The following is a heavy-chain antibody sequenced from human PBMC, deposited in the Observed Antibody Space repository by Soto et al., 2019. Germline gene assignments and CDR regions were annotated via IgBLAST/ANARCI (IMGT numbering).Heavy chain of an antibody. V-gene: IGHV3-49*03. CDR3: TRVSSEYGDYFDY. CDR2: IRSKAYGGTT. CDR1: GFTFGDYA. J-gene: IGHJ4*02. D-gene: IGHD4-17*01. Sequence: GGSLRLSCTASGFTFGDYAMSWFRQAPGKGLEWVGFIRSKAYGGTTEYAASVKGRFTISRDDSKSIAYLQMNSLKTEDTAVYYCTRVSSEYGDYFDYWGQGTLVTVSS.